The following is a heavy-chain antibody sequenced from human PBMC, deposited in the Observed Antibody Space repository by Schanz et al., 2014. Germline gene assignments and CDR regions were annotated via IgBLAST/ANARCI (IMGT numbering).Heavy chain of an antibody. Sequence: QVQLVQSGAEVKKPGASVKVSCKASGYIFGSHGMTWVRQAPGQGPKLMGWINAHTGNTQYAQKFQSRVNITRDTATTTVHLELTRMRADDTASYYCARVHNAPYHYNSPGAFDIWGQGTRVTVSS. CDR3: ARVHNAPYHYNSPGAFDI. V-gene: IGHV1-18*01. CDR1: GYIFGSHG. D-gene: IGHD3-10*01. J-gene: IGHJ3*02. CDR2: INAHTGNT.